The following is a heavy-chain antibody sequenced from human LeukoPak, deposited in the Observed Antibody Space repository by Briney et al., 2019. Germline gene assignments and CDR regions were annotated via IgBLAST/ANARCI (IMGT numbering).Heavy chain of an antibody. D-gene: IGHD1-7*01. CDR1: GGTFSSYA. CDR2: IIPIFGTA. CDR3: ARPSKTGTTSFPSSWYYYYMEV. V-gene: IGHV1-69*05. Sequence: ASVKVSCKASGGTFSSYAISWVRQAPGQGLEWMGGIIPIFGTASYAQKFQGRVTITTDESTSTAYMELSSLRSEDTAVYYCARPSKTGTTSFPSSWYYYYMEVWGKGTTVTVCS. J-gene: IGHJ6*03.